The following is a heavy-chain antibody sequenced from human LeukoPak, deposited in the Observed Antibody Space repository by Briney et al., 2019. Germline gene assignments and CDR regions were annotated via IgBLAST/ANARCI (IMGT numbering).Heavy chain of an antibody. CDR2: ISYSGST. V-gene: IGHV4-59*01. J-gene: IGHJ4*02. Sequence: SETLSLTCTVSGGXISTYYCSWIRQSPGKGLEWIGYISYSGSTNYNPALKSRVTISVDTSKNQFSLKLRSVTAADTAVYYCASGRKYSATSDYWGQGTLVTVSS. D-gene: IGHD5-12*01. CDR3: ASGRKYSATSDY. CDR1: GGXISTYY.